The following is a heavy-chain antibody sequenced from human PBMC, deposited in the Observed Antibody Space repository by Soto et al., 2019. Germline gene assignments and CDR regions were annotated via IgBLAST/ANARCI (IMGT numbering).Heavy chain of an antibody. J-gene: IGHJ4*02. D-gene: IGHD2-8*02. Sequence: SGPTLVNPTQTLTLTCTFSGFSVSTRGVGVGWIRQPPGKALEWLALIFWDDDKRFSPSLRSRLTITKDSSKNQVVPTMTNMDPVDTVTYYCALVVLPAYYFDYWGQGTQVTVSS. V-gene: IGHV2-5*02. CDR3: ALVVLPAYYFDY. CDR1: GFSVSTRGVG. CDR2: IFWDDDK.